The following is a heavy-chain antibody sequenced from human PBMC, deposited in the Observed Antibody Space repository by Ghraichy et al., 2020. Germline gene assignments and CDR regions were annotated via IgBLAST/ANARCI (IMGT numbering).Heavy chain of an antibody. V-gene: IGHV3-15*01. CDR1: GFTFSNAW. CDR3: TTEIIAAAGTGPFEH. D-gene: IGHD6-13*01. Sequence: GGSLRLSCATSGFTFSNAWMNWVRQAPGKGLEWVGRIKRKTDGGTTDYAAPVKGRFTISRDDSKNTLFLQMSSLKTEDTALYYCTTEIIAAAGTGPFEHWGQGTLVSVSS. CDR2: IKRKTDGGTT. J-gene: IGHJ1*01.